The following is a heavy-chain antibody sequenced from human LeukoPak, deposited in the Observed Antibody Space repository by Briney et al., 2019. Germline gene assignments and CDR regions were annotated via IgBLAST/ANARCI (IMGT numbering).Heavy chain of an antibody. Sequence: GTLSLTCAVSGGSISSSNWWSWVRQAPGKGLEWVANIKEDGSEKDYVDSVKGRFTISRDNAKNSLYLQMDSLRAEDTAVYYCARDRVGGEEYWGQGALVTVSS. CDR3: ARDRVGGEEY. D-gene: IGHD3-16*01. J-gene: IGHJ4*02. CDR2: IKEDGSEK. V-gene: IGHV3-7*01. CDR1: GGSISSSNW.